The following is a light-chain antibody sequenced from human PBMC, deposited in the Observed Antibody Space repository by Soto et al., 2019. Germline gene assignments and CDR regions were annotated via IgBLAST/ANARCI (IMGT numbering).Light chain of an antibody. J-gene: IGKJ5*01. V-gene: IGKV3-20*01. Sequence: EIVLTQSPDTLSLSPGDSATLSCRASQSVSSNYVAWYQQKPGQAPRLLIYGTSSRATGIPDRFSGSGSGTDFTLSISRLEPEVFAVFYCQQYDNSITFGQGTRLEIE. CDR1: QSVSSNY. CDR3: QQYDNSIT. CDR2: GTS.